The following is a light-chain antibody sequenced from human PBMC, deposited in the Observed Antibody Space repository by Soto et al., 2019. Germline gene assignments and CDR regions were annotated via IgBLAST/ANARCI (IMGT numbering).Light chain of an antibody. Sequence: QSVLTQPASVSGSPGQSITISCTGTSSDVGGYNFVSWYQQHQGKAPKLMIYDVSNRPSGVSNRFSGSKSANTASLTISGLQADDEADYYCTSYTSSNTLYVFGTGTKVTVL. V-gene: IGLV2-14*01. CDR2: DVS. J-gene: IGLJ1*01. CDR1: SSDVGGYNF. CDR3: TSYTSSNTLYV.